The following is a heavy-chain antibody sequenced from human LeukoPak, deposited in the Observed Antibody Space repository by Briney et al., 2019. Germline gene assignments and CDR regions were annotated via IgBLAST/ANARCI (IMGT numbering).Heavy chain of an antibody. CDR1: GFSLTHDA. CDR2: VSKDTVTK. D-gene: IGHD1-26*01. J-gene: IGHJ4*02. CDR3: AGDRWRGAPDYFDC. V-gene: IGHV3-30*03. Sequence: GTSLRLSCAASGFSLTHDAIHWVRQAPGKGQEWVAVVSKDTVTKFYRDSVKGRFTVSTDSSKNTVYLQMTGLRSEDTAVYYCAGDRWRGAPDYFDCWGQGTLVTVSS.